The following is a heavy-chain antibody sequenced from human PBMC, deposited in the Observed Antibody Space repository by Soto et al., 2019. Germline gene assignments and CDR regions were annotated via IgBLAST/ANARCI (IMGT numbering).Heavy chain of an antibody. J-gene: IGHJ4*02. Sequence: EVQLVESGGGLVQPGGSLRLSCAASGFSFDDYAMHWVRQAPGKGLEWVSGINWNSLKLGYADSVKGRFTISRDNAKNSLYLQMNSLRPEDTALYYCAKDKYCRGGSCDWDYLESWGQGTLVTVSS. D-gene: IGHD2-15*01. V-gene: IGHV3-9*01. CDR1: GFSFDDYA. CDR3: AKDKYCRGGSCDWDYLES. CDR2: INWNSLKL.